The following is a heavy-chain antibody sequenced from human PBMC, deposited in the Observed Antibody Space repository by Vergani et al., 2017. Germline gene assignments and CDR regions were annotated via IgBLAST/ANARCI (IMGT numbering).Heavy chain of an antibody. CDR2: ISWNSGSI. V-gene: IGHV3-9*01. Sequence: VQLVESGGGLVQPGRSLRLSCAASGFTFDDYAMHWVRQAPGKGLEWVSGISWNSGSIGYADSVKGRFTISRDNAKNSLYLQMNSLRAEDTALYYCAKLCGYCSSTSCPIYYYMDVWGKGTTVTVSS. CDR1: GFTFDDYA. J-gene: IGHJ6*03. D-gene: IGHD2-2*03. CDR3: AKLCGYCSSTSCPIYYYMDV.